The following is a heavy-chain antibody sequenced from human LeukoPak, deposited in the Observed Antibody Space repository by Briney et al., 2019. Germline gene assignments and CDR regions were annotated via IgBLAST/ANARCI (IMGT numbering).Heavy chain of an antibody. CDR2: IYENGGTT. CDR3: AKRTDTSGNRGGALDI. Sequence: GGSLRLSCVGSGFTFRSHAMSWVRQAPEKGLEFVSGIYENGGTTYYADSVKGRFSISRDNSKNTLYLQMDSLRGEDTAVYYCAKRTDTSGNRGGALDIWGQGTVVAVSS. D-gene: IGHD3-22*01. J-gene: IGHJ3*02. V-gene: IGHV3-23*01. CDR1: GFTFRSHA.